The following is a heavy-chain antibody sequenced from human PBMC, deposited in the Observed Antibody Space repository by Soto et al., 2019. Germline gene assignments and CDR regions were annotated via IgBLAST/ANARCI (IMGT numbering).Heavy chain of an antibody. D-gene: IGHD6-13*01. V-gene: IGHV5-51*01. CDR1: GYSFTSYW. CDR3: ARTAAAGKYYYGVDV. Sequence: GESLKISCKGSGYSFTSYWIGWVRQMPGKGLEWMGIIYPGDSDTRYSPSFQGQVTISADKSISTAYLQWSSLKASDTAIYYCARTAAAGKYYYGVDVWGQGILVTVSS. CDR2: IYPGDSDT. J-gene: IGHJ6*02.